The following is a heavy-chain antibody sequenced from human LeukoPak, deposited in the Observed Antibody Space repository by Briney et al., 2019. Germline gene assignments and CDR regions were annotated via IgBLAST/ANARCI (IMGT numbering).Heavy chain of an antibody. J-gene: IGHJ5*02. V-gene: IGHV4-30-2*01. CDR1: GGSISSGGYS. D-gene: IGHD3-10*01. CDR3: ARGHMVRGVPSLYNWFDP. CDR2: IYHSGST. Sequence: SQTLSLTCAVSGGSISSGGYSWSWIRQPPGKGLEWIVYIYHSGSTYYNPSLKSRVTISVDRSKNQFSLKLSSVTAADTAVYYCARGHMVRGVPSLYNWFDPWGQGTLVTVSS.